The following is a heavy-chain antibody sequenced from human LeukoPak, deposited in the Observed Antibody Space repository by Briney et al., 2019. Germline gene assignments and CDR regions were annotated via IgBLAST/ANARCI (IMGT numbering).Heavy chain of an antibody. Sequence: PGGSLRLSCAASGFTFSSYSMNWVRQAPGKGLEWVSYISSSRSTIYYADSVKGRFTISRDNAKNSLYLQMNSLGDEDTAVYYCARGRRDGYNPSFDYWGQGTLVTVSS. CDR1: GFTFSSYS. CDR3: ARGRRDGYNPSFDY. CDR2: ISSSRSTI. V-gene: IGHV3-48*02. D-gene: IGHD5-24*01. J-gene: IGHJ4*02.